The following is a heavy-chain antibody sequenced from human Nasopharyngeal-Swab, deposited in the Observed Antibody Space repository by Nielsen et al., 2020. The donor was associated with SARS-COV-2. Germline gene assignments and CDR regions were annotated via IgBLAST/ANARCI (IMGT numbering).Heavy chain of an antibody. D-gene: IGHD1-26*01. V-gene: IGHV3-30-3*01. CDR3: ARSGRSGSYFNWFDP. J-gene: IGHJ5*02. Sequence: GGSLRLSCAASGFTFSSYAMHWVRQAPGKGLEWVAVISYDGSNKYYADSVKGRFTISRDNSKNTLYLQMNSLRAEDTAVYYCARSGRSGSYFNWFDPWGQGILVTVSS. CDR1: GFTFSSYA. CDR2: ISYDGSNK.